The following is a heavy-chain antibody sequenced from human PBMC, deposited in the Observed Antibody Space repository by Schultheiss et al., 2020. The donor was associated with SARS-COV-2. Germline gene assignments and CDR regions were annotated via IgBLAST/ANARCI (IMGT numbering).Heavy chain of an antibody. Sequence: SETLSLTCTVSGGSISSGTYYWSWIRQPPGKGLEWIGYIYYSGSTNYNPSLKSRVTISVDTSKNQFSLKLSSVTAADTAVYYCAVGDSSGYDYWGQGTLVTVSS. D-gene: IGHD3-22*01. CDR1: GGSISSGTYY. CDR3: AVGDSSGYDY. V-gene: IGHV4-61*01. J-gene: IGHJ4*02. CDR2: IYYSGST.